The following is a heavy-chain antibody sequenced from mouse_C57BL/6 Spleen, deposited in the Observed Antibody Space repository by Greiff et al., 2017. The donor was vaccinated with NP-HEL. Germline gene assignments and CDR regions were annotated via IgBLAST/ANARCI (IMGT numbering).Heavy chain of an antibody. J-gene: IGHJ2*01. CDR2: IHPNSGST. Sequence: QVQLQQPGAELVKPGASVKLSCKASGYTFTSYWMHWVKQRPGQGLEWIGMIHPNSGSTNYNEKFKSKATLTVDKSSSTAYMQLSSLTSEDSAVYYCARGCSSGYGKGYFDYWGQGTTLTVSS. D-gene: IGHD3-2*02. CDR3: ARGCSSGYGKGYFDY. V-gene: IGHV1-64*01. CDR1: GYTFTSYW.